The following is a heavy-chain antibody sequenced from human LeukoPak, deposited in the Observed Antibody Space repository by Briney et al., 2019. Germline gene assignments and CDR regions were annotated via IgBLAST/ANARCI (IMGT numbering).Heavy chain of an antibody. CDR3: ATFSTHYYYGMDV. CDR2: INTTGGST. Sequence: ASVKVSCKASGYTFTSYYMHWVRQAPGQGLEWMGIINTTGGSTYYAQKFQGRVTMTRDTSTSTVYMELSSLRSEDTAVYYCATFSTHYYYGMDVWGQGTTVTVSS. V-gene: IGHV1-46*01. CDR1: GYTFTSYY. D-gene: IGHD3-3*02. J-gene: IGHJ6*02.